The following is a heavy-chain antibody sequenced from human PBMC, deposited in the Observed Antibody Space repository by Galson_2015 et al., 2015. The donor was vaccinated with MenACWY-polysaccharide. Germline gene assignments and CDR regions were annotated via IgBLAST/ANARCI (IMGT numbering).Heavy chain of an antibody. J-gene: IGHJ5*02. CDR3: ARIPSTLTSFGWFDP. CDR2: MRHSGTS. D-gene: IGHD4-17*01. Sequence: EWIGYMRHSGTSNYNPPLKSRAVISVDTSKNQFSLSLTSVTAADTAVYYCARIPSTLTSFGWFDPWGQGTLVTVSS. V-gene: IGHV4-34*09.